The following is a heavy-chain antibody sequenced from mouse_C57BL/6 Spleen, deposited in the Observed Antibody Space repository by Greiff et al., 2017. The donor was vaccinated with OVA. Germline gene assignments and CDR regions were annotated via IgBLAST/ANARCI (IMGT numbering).Heavy chain of an antibody. V-gene: IGHV14-2*01. D-gene: IGHD2-13*01. J-gene: IGHJ3*01. CDR1: GFNIKDYY. CDR2: IDPEDGET. Sequence: EVQLQQSGAELVKPGASVKLSCTASGFNIKDYYMHWVKQRTEQGLEWIGRIDPEDGETKYAPKFQGKATITADTSSNTADLQLSSLTSEDTAVYYCACDWSSFAYWGQGTLVTVSA. CDR3: ACDWSSFAY.